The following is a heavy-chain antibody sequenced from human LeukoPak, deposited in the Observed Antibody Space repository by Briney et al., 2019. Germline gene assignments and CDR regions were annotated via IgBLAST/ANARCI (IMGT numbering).Heavy chain of an antibody. CDR3: ARGIDH. CDR1: GFTFSDYW. Sequence: GGSLRLSCAASGFTFSDYWMSWVRQAPGKGPQWVANIKHDGSEKYYVDSVEGRFTISRDNAKNSLYLQMNSPRGEDTAVYYCARGIDHWGQGTLVTVSS. V-gene: IGHV3-7*03. CDR2: IKHDGSEK. J-gene: IGHJ4*02.